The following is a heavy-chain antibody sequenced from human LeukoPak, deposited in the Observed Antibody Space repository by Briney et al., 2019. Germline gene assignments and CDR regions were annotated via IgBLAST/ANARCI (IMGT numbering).Heavy chain of an antibody. CDR1: GGSISSYY. CDR3: ARELLGYCSSTSCYWLDP. Sequence: SETLSLTCTVSGGSISSYYWSWIRQPAGKGLEGIGRIYTSGSTNYNPSLKSRVTMSVDTSKNQFSLKLSSVTAADTAVYYCARELLGYCSSTSCYWLDPWGQGTLVTVSS. D-gene: IGHD2-2*01. CDR2: IYTSGST. J-gene: IGHJ5*02. V-gene: IGHV4-4*07.